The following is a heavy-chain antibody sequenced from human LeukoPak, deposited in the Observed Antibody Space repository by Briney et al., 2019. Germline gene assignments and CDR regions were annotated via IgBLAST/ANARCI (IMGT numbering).Heavy chain of an antibody. J-gene: IGHJ4*02. D-gene: IGHD3-9*01. CDR2: INPNSGGT. V-gene: IGHV1-2*02. CDR1: GYTFTGYY. CDR3: ARVDMLTGYYFFDY. Sequence: SVKVSCKASGYTFTGYYMHWVRQAPGQGLEWMGWINPNSGGTNYAQKFQVRVTMTTDTPSSTAYMEVRSLRSDDTAVYYCARVDMLTGYYFFDYWGQGTLVTVSS.